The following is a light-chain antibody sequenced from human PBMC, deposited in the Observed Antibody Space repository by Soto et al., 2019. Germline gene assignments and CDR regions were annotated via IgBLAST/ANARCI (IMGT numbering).Light chain of an antibody. J-gene: IGKJ1*01. CDR2: SAS. CDR1: QSVSSSH. V-gene: IGKV3-20*01. Sequence: EIVFTQFPGILSLSPGERATLSCRASQSVSSSHLAWCQHNPGQSPRLLIYSASSRVTGIPDRFSGSGSGTDFTLTIRRLEPEDFAVYYCQLYGAFGQGTKVDIK. CDR3: QLYGA.